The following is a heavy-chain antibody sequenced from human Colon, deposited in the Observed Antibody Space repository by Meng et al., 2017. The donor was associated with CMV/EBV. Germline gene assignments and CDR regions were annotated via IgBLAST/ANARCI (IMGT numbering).Heavy chain of an antibody. CDR3: VKTSYTYASGFPDY. J-gene: IGHJ4*02. Sequence: LTRAAAGFTLSNYAMTWVPQTPGKGLEWVSLIFSGGSNTFYADSVKARFTISRDNSKNTLYLQMNSLSVEDTAMYYCVKTSYTYASGFPDYWGQGTLVTVSS. D-gene: IGHD3-16*01. CDR1: GFTLSNYA. CDR2: IFSGGSNT. V-gene: IGHV3-23*03.